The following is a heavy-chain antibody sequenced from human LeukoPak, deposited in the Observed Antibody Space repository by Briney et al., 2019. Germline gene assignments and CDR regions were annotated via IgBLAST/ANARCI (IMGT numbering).Heavy chain of an antibody. V-gene: IGHV3-74*01. CDR2: INSDGSST. D-gene: IGHD6-13*01. CDR3: ARAAQQLGWFDP. CDR1: RFTFSSYW. Sequence: GGSLRLSCAASRFTFSSYWMHWVRQAPGKGLVWVSRINSDGSSTSYADSVKGRFTISRDNAKNTLYLQMNSLRAEDTAVYYCARAAQQLGWFDPWGQGTLVTVSS. J-gene: IGHJ5*02.